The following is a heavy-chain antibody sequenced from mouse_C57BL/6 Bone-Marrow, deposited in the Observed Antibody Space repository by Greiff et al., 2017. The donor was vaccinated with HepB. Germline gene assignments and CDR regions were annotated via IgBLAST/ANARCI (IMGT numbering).Heavy chain of an antibody. Sequence: VQLQQSGAELVRPGSSVKMSCKTSGYTFTSYGINWVKQRPGQGLEWIGYIYIGNGYTEYHETFKGKATLTSDTSSSTAYMQLSSLTSEDSAIYVCARCDGYSYYFDYWGQGTTLTVSS. CDR2: IYIGNGYT. J-gene: IGHJ2*01. CDR1: GYTFTSYG. D-gene: IGHD2-3*01. V-gene: IGHV1-58*01. CDR3: ARCDGYSYYFDY.